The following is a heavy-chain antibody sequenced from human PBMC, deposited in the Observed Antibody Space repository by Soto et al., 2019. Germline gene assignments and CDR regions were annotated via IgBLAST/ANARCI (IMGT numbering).Heavy chain of an antibody. J-gene: IGHJ6*04. CDR2: IDQDGSNK. Sequence: GGSLRLSCAASKFTLNTYWMNWVRQAPGKGLEWVANIDQDGSNKHYVDSVEGRFTISRDNAKNSLYLQMNSLRAEDTAVDDGARAPQYYGMYVWGKGTTVTVAS. CDR3: ARAPQYYGMYV. V-gene: IGHV3-7*01. CDR1: KFTLNTYW.